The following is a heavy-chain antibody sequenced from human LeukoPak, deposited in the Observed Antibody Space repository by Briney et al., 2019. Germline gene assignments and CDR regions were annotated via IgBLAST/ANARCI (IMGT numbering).Heavy chain of an antibody. Sequence: GGSLRLSCAASGFTFSSYAMGWVRQAPGKGLEWVSAISGSGGSTYYADSVKGRFTISRDNSKNTLYLQMNSLRAEDTAVYYCAKGPRRYSSGWFDYWGQGTLVTVSS. V-gene: IGHV3-23*01. CDR2: ISGSGGST. J-gene: IGHJ5*01. CDR1: GFTFSSYA. CDR3: AKGPRRYSSGWFDY. D-gene: IGHD6-19*01.